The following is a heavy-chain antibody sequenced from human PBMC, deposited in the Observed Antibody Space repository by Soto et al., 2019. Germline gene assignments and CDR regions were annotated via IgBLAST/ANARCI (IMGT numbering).Heavy chain of an antibody. CDR1: GFTFSSYA. D-gene: IGHD2-15*01. J-gene: IGHJ4*02. V-gene: IGHV3-23*01. CDR3: AKRRGAGGHFVY. Sequence: DVQLLESGGGLVQPEGSLRHSCAASGFTFSSYAMGWVRQGPGKGLEWVAVVSIGGSTHYADSVRGRFTISRDNSKNTLSLQMNSLTAEDTAVYFCAKRRGAGGHFVYWGPGALVTVSS. CDR2: VSIGGST.